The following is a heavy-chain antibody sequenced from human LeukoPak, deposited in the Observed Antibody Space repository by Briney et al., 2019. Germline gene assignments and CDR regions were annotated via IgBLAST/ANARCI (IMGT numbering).Heavy chain of an antibody. J-gene: IGHJ5*02. D-gene: IGHD2-8*01. V-gene: IGHV1-2*06. CDR3: AREAIRTLIGYCTNGVCRAFDP. CDR2: INPNSGGT. CDR1: GYTFTGYY. Sequence: GASVKVSYKASGYTFTGYYMHCVRQAPGQGLECMGRINPNSGGTNHAQNFQGRVTITRDKSISTAYMELSRLRSDDTAVYYCAREAIRTLIGYCTNGVCRAFDPWGQGTLVTVSS.